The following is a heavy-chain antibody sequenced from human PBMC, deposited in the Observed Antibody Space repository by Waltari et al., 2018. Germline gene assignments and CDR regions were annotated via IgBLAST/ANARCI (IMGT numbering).Heavy chain of an antibody. D-gene: IGHD6-19*01. CDR2: IIPICGTA. J-gene: IGHJ5*02. CDR1: GGTFSSYA. Sequence: QVQLVQSGAEVKKPGSSVKVSCKASGGTFSSYAISWVRQAPGQGLEWMGRIIPICGTANYAQKFQGRVTITADKSTSTAYMELSSLRSEDTAVYYCARDGYSSGWTPLFDPWGQGTLVTVSS. CDR3: ARDGYSSGWTPLFDP. V-gene: IGHV1-69*13.